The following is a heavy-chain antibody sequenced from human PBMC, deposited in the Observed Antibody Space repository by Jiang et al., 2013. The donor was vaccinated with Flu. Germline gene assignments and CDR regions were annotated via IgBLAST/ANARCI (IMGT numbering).Heavy chain of an antibody. CDR3: ARAQTVDTAMVLVAVTRYLYGMDV. D-gene: IGHD5-18*01. V-gene: IGHV4-34*01. J-gene: IGHJ6*02. CDR2: HSGST. Sequence: HSGSTNYNPSLKSRVTISVDTSKNQFSLKLSSVTAADTAVYYCARAQTVDTAMVLVAVTRYLYGMDVWGQGTTVTVSS.